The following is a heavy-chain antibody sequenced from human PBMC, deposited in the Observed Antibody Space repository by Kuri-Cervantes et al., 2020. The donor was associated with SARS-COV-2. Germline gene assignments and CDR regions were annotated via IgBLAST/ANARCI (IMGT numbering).Heavy chain of an antibody. CDR3: ARDYCSRTSCDNDAFDI. J-gene: IGHJ3*02. Sequence: GESLKISCAASGFTFSSYSMNWVRQAPGKGLEWVSSISSSSSYIYYADSVKGRFTISRDNAKNSLYLQMNSLRAEDTAVYYCARDYCSRTSCDNDAFDIWGQGQWSP. CDR2: ISSSSSYI. V-gene: IGHV3-21*01. D-gene: IGHD2-2*02. CDR1: GFTFSSYS.